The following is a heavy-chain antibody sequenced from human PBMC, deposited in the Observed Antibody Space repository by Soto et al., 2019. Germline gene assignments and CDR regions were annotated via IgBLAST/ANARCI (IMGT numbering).Heavy chain of an antibody. CDR2: ISGSGGST. J-gene: IGHJ3*02. CDR1: GFTFSSYA. CDR3: AKDKSSGYPPNHDAFDI. D-gene: IGHD6-19*01. V-gene: IGHV3-23*01. Sequence: GGSLRLSCAASGFTFSSYAMSWVRQAPGKGLEWVSAISGSGGSTYYADSVKGRLTISRDNSKNTLYLQMNSLRAEDTAVYYCAKDKSSGYPPNHDAFDIWGQGTMVTVSS.